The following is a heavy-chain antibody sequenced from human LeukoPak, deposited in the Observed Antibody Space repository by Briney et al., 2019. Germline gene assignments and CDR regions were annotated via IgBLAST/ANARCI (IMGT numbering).Heavy chain of an antibody. J-gene: IGHJ6*03. CDR3: ARFGLASYMDV. V-gene: IGHV3-48*04. CDR1: GFTFSSYW. CDR2: ISSSGSTI. D-gene: IGHD3-16*01. Sequence: GGSLRLSCAASGFTFSSYWMRWVRQAPGKGLEWVSYISSSGSTIYYADSVKGRFTISRDNAKNSLYLQMNSLRAEDTAVYYCARFGLASYMDVWGKGTTVTVSS.